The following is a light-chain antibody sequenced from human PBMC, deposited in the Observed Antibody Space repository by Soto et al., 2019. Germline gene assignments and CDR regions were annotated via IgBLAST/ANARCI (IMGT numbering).Light chain of an antibody. Sequence: NFMLTQPHSVSESPGKTVTISCTRSRDSIASNYVQWYRQRPGSAPTTVIYENDKRHSGVPDRVSGSVDISYNSASLTISGLKTEDEADYYCQSYDGSIGVFGGGTQLTVL. CDR2: END. V-gene: IGLV6-57*04. J-gene: IGLJ2*01. CDR1: RDSIASNY. CDR3: QSYDGSIGV.